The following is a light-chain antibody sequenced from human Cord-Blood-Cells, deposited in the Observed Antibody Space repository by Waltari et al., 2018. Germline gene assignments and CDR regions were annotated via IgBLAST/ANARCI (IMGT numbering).Light chain of an antibody. CDR3: CSYAGSSTWV. V-gene: IGLV2-23*01. Sequence: SALTQPASVSGSPRQSHTISLTVTSSDVGAYNLVSSYQQHPGKAPKLMIYKGRKRPLGVSNRFSGDKSGNTASLTISGLQAEDEADYYCCSYAGSSTWVFGGGTKLTVL. CDR2: KGR. J-gene: IGLJ3*02. CDR1: SSDVGAYNL.